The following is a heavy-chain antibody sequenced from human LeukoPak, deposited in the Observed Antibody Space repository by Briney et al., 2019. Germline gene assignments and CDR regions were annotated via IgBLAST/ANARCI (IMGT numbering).Heavy chain of an antibody. CDR3: AREEAAAGYYFDY. J-gene: IGHJ4*02. Sequence: PGESLRLSCAASGFTFSSYAMHWVRQAPGKGLEWVAVISYDGSNKYYADSVKGRFTISRDNSKNTLYLQMNSLRAEDTAVYYCAREEAAAGYYFDYWGQGTLVTVSS. CDR2: ISYDGSNK. CDR1: GFTFSSYA. D-gene: IGHD6-13*01. V-gene: IGHV3-30*04.